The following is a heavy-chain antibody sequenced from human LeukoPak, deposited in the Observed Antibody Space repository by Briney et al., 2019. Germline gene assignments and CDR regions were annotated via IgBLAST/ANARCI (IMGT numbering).Heavy chain of an antibody. CDR1: GYTFTGYY. V-gene: IGHV1-2*06. CDR3: AGLGPSSRIAAAVLYYFDY. D-gene: IGHD6-13*01. CDR2: INPNSGGT. Sequence: GASVKVSCKASGYTFTGYYMHWVRQAPGQGLEWMGRINPNSGGTNYAQKFQGRVTMTRDTSISTAYMELSRLRSDDTAVYYCAGLGPSSRIAAAVLYYFDYWGQGTLVTVSS. J-gene: IGHJ4*02.